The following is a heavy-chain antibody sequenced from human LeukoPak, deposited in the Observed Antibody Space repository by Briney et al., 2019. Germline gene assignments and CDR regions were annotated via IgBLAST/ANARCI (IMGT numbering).Heavy chain of an antibody. Sequence: PGGSLRLSCAASGFTFSSFWMSWVRQAPGKGLEWVANIGQDGSEKYYVDSVKGRFTISRDNAQNSLYLQMNSLRVEDTAVYYCASPAEGYWGQGTLVTVSS. V-gene: IGHV3-7*03. J-gene: IGHJ4*02. CDR3: ASPAEGY. CDR2: IGQDGSEK. CDR1: GFTFSSFW.